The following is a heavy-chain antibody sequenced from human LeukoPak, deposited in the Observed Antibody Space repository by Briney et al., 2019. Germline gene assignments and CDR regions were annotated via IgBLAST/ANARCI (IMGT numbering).Heavy chain of an antibody. V-gene: IGHV3-53*01. CDR2: IHSGGTT. J-gene: IGHJ4*02. Sequence: GGSLRLSCAASGFTVSNNYMSWVRQAPGKGLEWVSVIHSGGTTNYADSVQGRFTISRDNSKTTVYLHMNSLRAEDTAVYYCAIDSDSGYGPFASWGQGTLVTVSS. CDR3: AIDSDSGYGPFAS. D-gene: IGHD5-12*01. CDR1: GFTVSNNY.